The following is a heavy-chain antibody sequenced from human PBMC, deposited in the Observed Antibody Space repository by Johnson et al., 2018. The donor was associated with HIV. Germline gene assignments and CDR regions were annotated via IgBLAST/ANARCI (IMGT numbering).Heavy chain of an antibody. CDR1: GFTFSNYG. J-gene: IGHJ3*01. CDR2: ILYDGSEK. Sequence: QVQLVESGGGVVQPGRSLRLSCAASGFTFSNYGMHWVRQSPGRGLEWVAVILYDGSEKYYVDSVKGRFTISRDNAKNSLFLQMNSLRAEDTAVYYCARAPEVWELRHPGTFDVWGQGTLVTVSS. V-gene: IGHV3-30*03. CDR3: ARAPEVWELRHPGTFDV. D-gene: IGHD3-3*01.